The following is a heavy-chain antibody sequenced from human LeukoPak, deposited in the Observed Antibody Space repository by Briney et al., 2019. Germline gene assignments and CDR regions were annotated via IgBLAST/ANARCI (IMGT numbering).Heavy chain of an antibody. CDR3: ARDRGSQSMDV. V-gene: IGHV3-7*01. CDR1: GFSFSNYW. CDR2: IKQDGSEK. D-gene: IGHD1-26*01. Sequence: PGGSLRLPCAASGFSFSNYWMSWVRQAPGKGLEWVANIKQDGSEKNYLDSVKGRVTISRDNAKNSLYLQMNSLRVEDTAVYCARDRGSQSMDVWGQGTTVTVSS. J-gene: IGHJ6*02.